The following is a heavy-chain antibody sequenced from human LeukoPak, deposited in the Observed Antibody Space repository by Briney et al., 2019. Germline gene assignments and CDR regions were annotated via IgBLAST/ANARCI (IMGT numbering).Heavy chain of an antibody. CDR2: VSYDGSYK. J-gene: IGHJ4*02. D-gene: IGHD3-16*02. CDR3: AKDSLGELSPLDY. CDR1: GFTFSNAW. Sequence: GGSLRLSCAASGFTFSNAWMSWVRQAPGKGLEWVAVVSYDGSYKYYADSVKGRFTISRDNSKNTLYLQMNSLRAEDTAVYYRAKDSLGELSPLDYWGQGTLVTVSS. V-gene: IGHV3-30*18.